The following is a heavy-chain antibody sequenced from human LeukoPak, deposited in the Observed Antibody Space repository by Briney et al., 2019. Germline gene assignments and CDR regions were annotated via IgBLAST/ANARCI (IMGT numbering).Heavy chain of an antibody. D-gene: IGHD3-3*01. CDR3: ARASNYDFWSGYYLLDY. CDR1: GFTFDDYG. CDR2: INWNGGST. Sequence: GGSLRLSCAASGFTFDDYGMSWVRQAPGKGLEWVSGINWNGGSTDYADSVKGRFTISRDNAKNSLYLQMNSLRAEDTALYYCARASNYDFWSGYYLLDYWGQGTLVTVSS. V-gene: IGHV3-20*04. J-gene: IGHJ4*02.